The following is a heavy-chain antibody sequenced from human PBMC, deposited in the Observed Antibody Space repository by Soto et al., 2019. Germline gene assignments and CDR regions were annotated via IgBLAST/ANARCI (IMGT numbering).Heavy chain of an antibody. V-gene: IGHV3-21*01. Sequence: GGSLRLSCAASGFTFSSYSMNWVRQAPGKGLEWVSSISSSSSYIYYADSVKDRFTISRDNAKNSLYLQMNSLRAEDTAVYYCARGARNYGMDVWGQGTTVTVSS. CDR1: GFTFSSYS. J-gene: IGHJ6*02. CDR3: ARGARNYGMDV. CDR2: ISSSSSYI. D-gene: IGHD6-6*01.